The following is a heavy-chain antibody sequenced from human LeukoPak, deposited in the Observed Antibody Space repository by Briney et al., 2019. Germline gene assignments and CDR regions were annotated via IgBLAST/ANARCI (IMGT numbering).Heavy chain of an antibody. V-gene: IGHV1-8*01. CDR3: ARTVYGDYGDELDY. D-gene: IGHD4-17*01. CDR2: MNPNSGNT. CDR1: GYTFTIYD. J-gene: IGHJ4*02. Sequence: ASVKVSCKASGYTFTIYDIHWVRQATGQGLEWMGWMNPNSGNTGYAQKFQGRVTMTRNTSISTAYMELSSLRSEDTAVYYCARTVYGDYGDELDYWGQGTLVTVSS.